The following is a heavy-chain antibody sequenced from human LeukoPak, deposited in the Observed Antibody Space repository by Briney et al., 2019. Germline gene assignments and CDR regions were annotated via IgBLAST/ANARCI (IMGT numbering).Heavy chain of an antibody. V-gene: IGHV1-2*02. Sequence: ASVKVSCKASGYTLTGYYMHWVRQAPGQGLEWMGWINPNSGGTNYAQKFQGRVTMTRDTSISTAYMELSRLRSDDTAVYYCAREPSTYYDYVWGSYRPDFDYWGQGTLVTVSS. CDR1: GYTLTGYY. CDR2: INPNSGGT. CDR3: AREPSTYYDYVWGSYRPDFDY. D-gene: IGHD3-16*02. J-gene: IGHJ4*02.